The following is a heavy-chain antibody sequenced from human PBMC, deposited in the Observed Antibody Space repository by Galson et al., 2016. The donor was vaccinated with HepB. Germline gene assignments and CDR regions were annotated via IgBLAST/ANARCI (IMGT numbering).Heavy chain of an antibody. D-gene: IGHD3-3*01. Sequence: SLRLSCAASGFTFSSYAMSWVRQAPGKGLEWVSAISGNGDSIYYADSVRGRFTISRDNSKNTLFLQINSLRAEDTAVFYCAKDVHYDFWSALHNYFEYWGQGTLVTVPS. CDR1: GFTFSSYA. V-gene: IGHV3-23*01. CDR3: AKDVHYDFWSALHNYFEY. J-gene: IGHJ4*02. CDR2: ISGNGDSI.